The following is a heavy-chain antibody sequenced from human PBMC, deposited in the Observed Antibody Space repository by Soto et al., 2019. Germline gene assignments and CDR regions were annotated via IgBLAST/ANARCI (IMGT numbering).Heavy chain of an antibody. CDR2: IIPVFGRV. J-gene: IGHJ6*02. CDR1: GGSFSSRA. Sequence: QVQLVQSGPEVKKTGTSVKVSCKASGGSFSSRAISWVRQAPGQGLEWMGGIIPVFGRVNYAEKFQDRVTMTADESTGTAYMELSSLKSEDTAMYYCANSRGGTFLGYHGMDIWGQGTTVSVSS. CDR3: ANSRGGTFLGYHGMDI. D-gene: IGHD3-16*01. V-gene: IGHV1-69*01.